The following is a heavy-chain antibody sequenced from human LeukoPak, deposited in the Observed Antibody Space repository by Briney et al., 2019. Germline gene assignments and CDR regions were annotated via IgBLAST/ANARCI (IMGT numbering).Heavy chain of an antibody. CDR3: AREIGPRQLHLWASAFDY. Sequence: GASVKVSCKVSGYTLTELSMHWVRQAPGKGLEWMGGFDPEDGETIYAQKFQGRVTMTRDTSTSTVYMELSSLRSEDTAVYYCAREIGPRQLHLWASAFDYWGQGTLVTVSS. CDR2: FDPEDGET. J-gene: IGHJ4*02. CDR1: GYTLTELS. V-gene: IGHV1-24*01. D-gene: IGHD5-18*01.